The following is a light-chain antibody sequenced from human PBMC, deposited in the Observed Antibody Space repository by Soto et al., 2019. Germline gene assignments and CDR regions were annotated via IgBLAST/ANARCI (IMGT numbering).Light chain of an antibody. CDR1: QSVLSSSNNKNY. V-gene: IGKV4-1*01. Sequence: DNLMSDLPGNLVESLGESATINCKSSQSVLSSSNNKNYLAWYQQKPGQPPKLLIYWASTRESGVPDRFSGSGSGTDFTLTIGSLQAEDVAVYYCQQRSNWLVTFGQGTRVEIK. CDR2: WAS. CDR3: QQRSNWLVT. J-gene: IGKJ5*01.